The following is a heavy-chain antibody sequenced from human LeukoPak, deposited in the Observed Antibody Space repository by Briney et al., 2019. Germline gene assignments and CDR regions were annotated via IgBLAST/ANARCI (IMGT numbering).Heavy chain of an antibody. V-gene: IGHV4-31*03. CDR1: GGSISSGGYY. J-gene: IGHJ4*02. CDR2: IYYSGST. CDR3: AREASRDGYNYFDY. Sequence: PSQTLSLTCTVSGGSISSGGYYWSWIRQQPGKGLEWIGYIYYSGSTYYNPSLKSRVTISVDTSKNQFSLKLSSVTAADTAVYYCAREASRDGYNYFDYWGQGTLVTVSS. D-gene: IGHD5-24*01.